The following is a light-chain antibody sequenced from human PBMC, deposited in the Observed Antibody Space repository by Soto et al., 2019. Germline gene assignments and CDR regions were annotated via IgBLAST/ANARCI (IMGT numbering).Light chain of an antibody. J-gene: IGLJ2*01. CDR1: SSNIGSNT. V-gene: IGLV1-44*01. CDR2: STN. CDR3: AAWDGSLNVVL. Sequence: SACRSRWPPVNLSSSGSSSNIGSNTVNWYQQLPGSAPKLLMYSTNQRPSGVPDRFSGSKSGTSASLAISGLQSEDEADYYCAAWDGSLNVVLFGGGTKVTVL.